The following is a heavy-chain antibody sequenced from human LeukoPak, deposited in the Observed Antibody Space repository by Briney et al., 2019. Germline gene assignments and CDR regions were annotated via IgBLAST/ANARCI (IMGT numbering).Heavy chain of an antibody. CDR3: ARVGVAVAGRGPRFDY. Sequence: GASVKVSCKASGGTFSSYAISWVRQAPGQGLEWMGGIIPIFGTANYAQKFQGRATITADESTSTAYMELSSLRSEDTAVYYCARVGVAVAGRGPRFDYWGQGTLVTVSS. CDR2: IIPIFGTA. J-gene: IGHJ4*02. CDR1: GGTFSSYA. V-gene: IGHV1-69*13. D-gene: IGHD6-19*01.